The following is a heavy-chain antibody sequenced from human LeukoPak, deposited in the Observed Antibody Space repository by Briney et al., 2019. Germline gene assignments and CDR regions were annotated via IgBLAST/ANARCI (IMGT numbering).Heavy chain of an antibody. Sequence: GGSLRLSCAASGFTFSSYEMNWVRQAPGKGLEWVSYISSSGSTIYYADSVKGRFTTSRDNAKNSLFLQMNSLRADDTAVYYCARDRPYCSGGTCYSDAFDIWGQGTVVTVSS. V-gene: IGHV3-48*03. D-gene: IGHD2-15*01. CDR3: ARDRPYCSGGTCYSDAFDI. CDR2: ISSSGSTI. J-gene: IGHJ3*02. CDR1: GFTFSSYE.